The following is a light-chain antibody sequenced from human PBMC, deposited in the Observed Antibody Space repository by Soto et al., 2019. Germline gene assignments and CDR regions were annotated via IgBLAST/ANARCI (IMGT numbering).Light chain of an antibody. CDR1: SSDVGGYNY. CDR2: EVS. CDR3: SSYAGSKVV. V-gene: IGLV2-8*01. J-gene: IGLJ2*01. Sequence: QSVLTQPPSASGSPGQSVTISCTGTSSDVGGYNYVSWYQQHPGKAPKLMIYEVSKRPSGVPDRFSGSKSSNTASLTVSGLQAEDEADYYCSSYAGSKVVFGGGTKVTVL.